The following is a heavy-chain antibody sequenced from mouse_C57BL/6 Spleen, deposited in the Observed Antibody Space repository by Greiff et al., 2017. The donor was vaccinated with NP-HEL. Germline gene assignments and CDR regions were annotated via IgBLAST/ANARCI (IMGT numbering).Heavy chain of an antibody. CDR2: ISYDGSN. D-gene: IGHD1-1*01. CDR3: ARGGTTVGKFAY. Sequence: EVQRVESGPGLVKPSQSLSLTCSVTGYSITSGYYWNWIRQFPGNKLEWMGYISYDGSNNYNPTLKNRISITRDTSKNQFFLKLNSVTTEDTATYYCARGGTTVGKFAYWGQGTLVTVSA. CDR1: GYSITSGYY. V-gene: IGHV3-6*01. J-gene: IGHJ3*01.